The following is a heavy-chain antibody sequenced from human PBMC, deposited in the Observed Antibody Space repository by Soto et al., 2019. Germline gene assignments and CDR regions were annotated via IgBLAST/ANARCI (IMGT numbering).Heavy chain of an antibody. CDR1: GFTFGSYS. CDR2: ISSSSSTI. CDR3: VNDGGYSSGPYDY. J-gene: IGHJ4*02. D-gene: IGHD5-18*01. Sequence: EVQLVESGGGLVQPGGSLRLSCAASGFTFGSYSMNWVRQAPGKGLEWVSYISSSSSTIYYADSVEGRSTISRDNAKNSRDLQMHGLVGEDPDVYYCVNDGGYSSGPYDYWGQGTLVTVSS. V-gene: IGHV3-48*01.